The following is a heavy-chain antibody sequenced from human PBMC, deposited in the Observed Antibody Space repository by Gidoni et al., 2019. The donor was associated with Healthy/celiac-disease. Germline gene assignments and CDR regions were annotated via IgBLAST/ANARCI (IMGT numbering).Heavy chain of an antibody. V-gene: IGHV5-10-1*03. CDR1: GYSFTSYW. D-gene: IGHD4-17*01. Sequence: EVQPVQAGAEVKKPGESRRIPGNGCGYSFTSYWISWVRQMPGKGLEWMGRIDPSDSYTNYSPSFQGHVTISADKSISTAYLQWSSLKASDTAMYYCARHYYGDRDYWGQGTLVTVSS. J-gene: IGHJ4*02. CDR3: ARHYYGDRDY. CDR2: IDPSDSYT.